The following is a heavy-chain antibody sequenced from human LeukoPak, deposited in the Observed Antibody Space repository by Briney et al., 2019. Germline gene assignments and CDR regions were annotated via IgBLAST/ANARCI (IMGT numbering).Heavy chain of an antibody. J-gene: IGHJ4*02. CDR1: GYTFISYY. Sequence: APVKVSCKASGYTFISYYIHWVRQAPGQGLEWMGIINPSGGSTSYAQKFQGRVTMTRDTSTSTVYMELSSLRSEDTAVYYCARGLDPYYFDHWGQGTLVTVSS. V-gene: IGHV1-46*01. CDR3: ARGLDPYYFDH. CDR2: INPSGGST.